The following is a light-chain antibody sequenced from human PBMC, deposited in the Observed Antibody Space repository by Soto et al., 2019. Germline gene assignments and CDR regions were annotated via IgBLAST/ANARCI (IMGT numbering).Light chain of an antibody. J-gene: IGKJ3*01. CDR1: QAINNF. CDR2: AAS. Sequence: DIQMTQSPSSLSASIGDRVTITCRAGQAINNFLAWYQQKPGKAPKLLIYAASTLQSGVPSRFSGSGSGTDFTLTISSLQPEDVASYYCQSYNTVLGFTFGPGTKVDIK. V-gene: IGKV1-27*01. CDR3: QSYNTVLGFT.